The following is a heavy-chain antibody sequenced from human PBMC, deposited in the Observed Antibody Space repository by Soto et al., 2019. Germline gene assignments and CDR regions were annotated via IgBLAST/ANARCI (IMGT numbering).Heavy chain of an antibody. CDR3: AKDVIVVVPAAMRYYYYGMDV. V-gene: IGHV3-23*01. CDR1: GFTFSSYA. J-gene: IGHJ6*02. D-gene: IGHD2-2*01. CDR2: ISGSGGST. Sequence: HPGGSLRLSCAASGFTFSSYAMSWVRQAPGKGLEWVSAISGSGGSTYYADSVKGRFTISRDNSKNTLYLQMNSLRAEDTAVYYCAKDVIVVVPAAMRYYYYGMDVWGQGTTVTVSS.